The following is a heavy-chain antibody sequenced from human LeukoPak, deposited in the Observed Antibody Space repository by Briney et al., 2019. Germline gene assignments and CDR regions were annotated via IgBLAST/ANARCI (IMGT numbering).Heavy chain of an antibody. V-gene: IGHV1-69*05. Sequence: ASVKVSCKASGGTFSGYAISWVRQAPGQGLEWMGGIIPIFGTANYAQKFQGRVTITTDESTSTAYMELSSLRSEDTAVYYCARGLYLWPIDYWGQGTLVTVSS. CDR1: GGTFSGYA. CDR2: IIPIFGTA. CDR3: ARGLYLWPIDY. D-gene: IGHD2-8*01. J-gene: IGHJ4*02.